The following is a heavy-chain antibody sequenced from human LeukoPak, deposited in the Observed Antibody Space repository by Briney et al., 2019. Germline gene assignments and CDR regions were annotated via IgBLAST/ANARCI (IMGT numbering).Heavy chain of an antibody. CDR1: GGSLSSYY. CDR2: IYTSGST. D-gene: IGHD3-10*01. Sequence: SETLSLTCTVSGGSLSSYYRSWVRQPAGKGLEWIGRIYTSGSTNYNPPLKSRVTMSVYTSKNQFSLKLSSVTAADTAVYYCARVLWFEDGCFDPWGQGTLVTVSS. J-gene: IGHJ5*02. CDR3: ARVLWFEDGCFDP. V-gene: IGHV4-4*07.